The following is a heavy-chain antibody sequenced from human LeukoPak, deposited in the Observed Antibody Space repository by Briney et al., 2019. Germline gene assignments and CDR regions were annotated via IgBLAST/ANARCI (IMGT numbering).Heavy chain of an antibody. CDR2: IYYSGST. CDR3: ARNYDSSGYYYSAEYFQH. CDR1: GGSISSSSYY. V-gene: IGHV4-39*07. D-gene: IGHD3-22*01. Sequence: PSETLSLTCTVSGGSISSSSYYWGWIRQPPGKGLEWIGSIYYSGSTYYNPSLKSRVTISVDTSKNQFSLKLSSVTAADTAVYYCARNYDSSGYYYSAEYFQHWGQGTLVTVSS. J-gene: IGHJ1*01.